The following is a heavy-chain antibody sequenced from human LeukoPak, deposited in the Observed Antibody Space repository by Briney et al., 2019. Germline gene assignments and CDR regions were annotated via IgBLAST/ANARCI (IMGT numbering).Heavy chain of an antibody. J-gene: IGHJ1*01. V-gene: IGHV3-74*01. CDR2: IKGDGNT. CDR1: GFTFSSYW. CDR3: ARAPSEIGGYYPEYFRH. Sequence: PGGSLRLSCAASGFTFSSYWMHRVRQAPGKGLVWVSRIKGDGNTNYADSVKGRFTISRDNAKNTVSLQMNSLRAEDTGVYYCARAPSEIGGYYPEYFRHWGQGTLVTVSS. D-gene: IGHD3-22*01.